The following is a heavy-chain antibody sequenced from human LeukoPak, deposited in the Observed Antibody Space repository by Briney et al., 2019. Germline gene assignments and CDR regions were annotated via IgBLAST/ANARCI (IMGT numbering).Heavy chain of an antibody. V-gene: IGHV4-39*07. CDR3: ARAAPSVVSYFDY. Sequence: SETLSLTCTVSGGSISSYYWGWLRQPPGKGLEWIGSIYYSGSTYYNPSLKSRVTISVDTSKNQFSLKLSSVTAADTAVYYCARAAPSVVSYFDYWGQGTLVTVSS. CDR1: GGSISSYY. J-gene: IGHJ4*02. CDR2: IYYSGST. D-gene: IGHD2-21*01.